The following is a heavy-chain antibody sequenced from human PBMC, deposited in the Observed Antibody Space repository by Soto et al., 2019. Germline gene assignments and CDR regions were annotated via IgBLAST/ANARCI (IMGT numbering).Heavy chain of an antibody. V-gene: IGHV4-39*02. CDR1: GGSISSSSYY. CDR2: IYYSGST. CDR3: ARDRAAHPLNWFDP. Sequence: QLQLQESGPGLVKPSETLSLTCTVSGGSISSSSYYWGWIRQPPGKGLEWIGSIYYSGSTYYNPSLKSRVTISVDTSKNEFSLKLRSVTAADTAVYYCARDRAAHPLNWFDPWGQGTLVTVSS. D-gene: IGHD6-6*01. J-gene: IGHJ5*02.